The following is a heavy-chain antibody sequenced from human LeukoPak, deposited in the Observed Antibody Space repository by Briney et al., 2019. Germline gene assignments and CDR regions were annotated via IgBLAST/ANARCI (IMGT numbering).Heavy chain of an antibody. J-gene: IGHJ5*02. CDR2: IYYSGST. CDR1: GGSISSYC. V-gene: IGHV4-59*01. CDR3: ARSVVAATWWFDP. Sequence: SETLSLTCTVSGGSISSYCWSWIRQPPGKGLEWIGYIYYSGSTNYNPSLKSRVTISVDTSKNQFSLKLSSVTAADTAVYYCARSVVAATWWFDPWGQGTLVTVSS. D-gene: IGHD2-15*01.